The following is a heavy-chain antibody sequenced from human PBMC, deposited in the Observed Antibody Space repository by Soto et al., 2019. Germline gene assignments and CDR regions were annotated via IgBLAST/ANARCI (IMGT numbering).Heavy chain of an antibody. J-gene: IGHJ3*01. V-gene: IGHV3-23*01. CDR2: ISGSGDRT. Sequence: PGGSLRLSCAASVFTFSTSVMSWVRQAPGKGLQWVSSISGSGDRTYYADSVKGRFTVSRDNSKNTLYLDMNTVTADDTALYYCTWSLVARDAFDEWGQGTMATVSS. CDR3: TWSLVARDAFDE. D-gene: IGHD5-12*01. CDR1: VFTFSTSV.